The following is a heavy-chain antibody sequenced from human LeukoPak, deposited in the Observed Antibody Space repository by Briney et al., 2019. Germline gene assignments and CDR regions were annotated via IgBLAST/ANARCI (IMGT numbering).Heavy chain of an antibody. CDR2: ISYDGSNK. Sequence: GGSLRLSCAASGLTFNRYAMHWVRQAPGKGLEWVAVISYDGSNKYYAGSVKGRFTISRDNSKNTLYLRMNSLRVEDTAVYFCARGGTEIYYYHYGMDVWGQGTTVTVSS. CDR3: ARGGTEIYYYHYGMDV. J-gene: IGHJ6*02. D-gene: IGHD5-12*01. V-gene: IGHV3-30*04. CDR1: GLTFNRYA.